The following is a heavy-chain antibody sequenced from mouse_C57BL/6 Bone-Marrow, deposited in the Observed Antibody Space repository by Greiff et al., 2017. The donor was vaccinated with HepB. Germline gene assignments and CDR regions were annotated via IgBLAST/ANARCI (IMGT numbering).Heavy chain of an antibody. CDR2: IYPGGGYT. Sequence: VKVVESGAELVRPGTSVKMSCKASGYTFTNYWIGWAKQRPGHGLEWIGDIYPGGGYTNYNEKFKVEATLTADKSSSTAYMQFSSLTSEDSAIYYCAREPYGYAMDYWGQGTSVTVSS. J-gene: IGHJ4*01. CDR3: AREPYGYAMDY. D-gene: IGHD1-1*02. V-gene: IGHV1-63*01. CDR1: GYTFTNYW.